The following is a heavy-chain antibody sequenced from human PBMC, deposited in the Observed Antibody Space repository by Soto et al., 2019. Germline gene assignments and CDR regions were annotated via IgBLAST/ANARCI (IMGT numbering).Heavy chain of an antibody. CDR2: IIPIFGTA. Sequence: QVQLVQSGAEVKKPGSSVKVSCKASGGTFSSYAISWVRQAPGQGLEWMGGIIPIFGTANYAQKFQGRVTITADESTSTAYMELGSLRAEDTAVYYCARDVVTIFGVVTRWFDPWGQGTLVTVSS. CDR3: ARDVVTIFGVVTRWFDP. J-gene: IGHJ5*02. CDR1: GGTFSSYA. D-gene: IGHD3-3*01. V-gene: IGHV1-69*12.